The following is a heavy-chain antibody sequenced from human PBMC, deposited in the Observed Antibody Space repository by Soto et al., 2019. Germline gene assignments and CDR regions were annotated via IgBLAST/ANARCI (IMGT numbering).Heavy chain of an antibody. D-gene: IGHD2-2*01. Sequence: GESLKISCKGSGYSFTNYWINWVRQMPVKGLEWMGRIDPTDSHPNYSPSFQGHVTVSVDRSISTAYLQWSSLKASDSAVYYCARGGTTLPLDVWGPGTTVTVSS. CDR3: ARGGTTLPLDV. V-gene: IGHV5-10-1*01. J-gene: IGHJ6*02. CDR2: IDPTDSHP. CDR1: GYSFTNYW.